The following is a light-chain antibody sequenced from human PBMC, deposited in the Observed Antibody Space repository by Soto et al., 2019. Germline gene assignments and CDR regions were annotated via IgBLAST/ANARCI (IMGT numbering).Light chain of an antibody. CDR1: SGHSNYA. J-gene: IGLJ2*01. Sequence: QLVLTQSPSASASLGASVKPTCTLSSGHSNYAIAWHQQQPGKGPRYLMKVNSEGSHSKGDGIPDRFSGSSSGTERYLTISSLQSEDEADYYCQTWGTGIHVLFGGGTKLTVL. CDR3: QTWGTGIHVL. CDR2: VNSEGSH. V-gene: IGLV4-69*01.